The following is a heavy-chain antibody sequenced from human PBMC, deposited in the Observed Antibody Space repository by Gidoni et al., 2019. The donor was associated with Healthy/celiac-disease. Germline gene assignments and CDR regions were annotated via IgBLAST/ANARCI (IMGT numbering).Heavy chain of an antibody. Sequence: QVQLVESGGGVVQPGRSLRLSCAASGFPFSSYAMHWVRQAPGKGLEWVAVISYDGSNKYYADSVKGRFTISRDNSKNTLYLQMNSLRAEDTAVYYCARGKHIVVVTAAFDIWGQGTMVTVSS. CDR2: ISYDGSNK. CDR1: GFPFSSYA. J-gene: IGHJ3*02. D-gene: IGHD2-21*02. V-gene: IGHV3-30*04. CDR3: ARGKHIVVVTAAFDI.